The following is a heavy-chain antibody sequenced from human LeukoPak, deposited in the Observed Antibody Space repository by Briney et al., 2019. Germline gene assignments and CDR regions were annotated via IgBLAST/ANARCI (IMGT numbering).Heavy chain of an antibody. CDR1: GFTFSHYG. CDR3: AKDSSGYFGSWFDP. J-gene: IGHJ5*02. CDR2: IRYDGNNE. Sequence: GGSLRLSCVVSGFTFSHYGMHWVRQAPGKGLEWVTFIRYDGNNEYYADSVKGRFTISRDNSKDTLYLQMNSLRAEDTAVYYCAKDSSGYFGSWFDPWGQGTLVTVSS. V-gene: IGHV3-30*02. D-gene: IGHD3-22*01.